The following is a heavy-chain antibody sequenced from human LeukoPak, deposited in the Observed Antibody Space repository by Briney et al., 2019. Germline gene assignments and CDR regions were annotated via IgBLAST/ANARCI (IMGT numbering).Heavy chain of an antibody. CDR3: GKPAKYWLVRGNGVDV. D-gene: IGHD6-19*01. J-gene: IGHJ6*02. CDR1: GFRFSIYP. CDR2: IYAGGGDT. Sequence: GGSLSLSCAVSGFRFSIYPMTWVPRAPGRGLEGVASIYAGGGDTYHSDSVKGRFTISRDNSMNTLYLRMNSLRADDTAVYYCGKPAKYWLVRGNGVDVWGQGTTVTVSS. V-gene: IGHV3-23*01.